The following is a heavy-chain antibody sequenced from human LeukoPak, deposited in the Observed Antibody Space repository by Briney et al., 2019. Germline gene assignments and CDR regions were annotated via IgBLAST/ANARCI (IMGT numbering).Heavy chain of an antibody. Sequence: GGSLRLSCAASGFTFSSYAMNWVRQAPGKGLEWVSAISGSGGSTYYADSVKGRFTISRDNSKNTLYLQMNSLRAEDTAVYYCARGVVPAAMRYWYFDLWGRGTLVTVSS. D-gene: IGHD2-2*01. CDR2: ISGSGGST. J-gene: IGHJ2*01. V-gene: IGHV3-23*01. CDR1: GFTFSSYA. CDR3: ARGVVPAAMRYWYFDL.